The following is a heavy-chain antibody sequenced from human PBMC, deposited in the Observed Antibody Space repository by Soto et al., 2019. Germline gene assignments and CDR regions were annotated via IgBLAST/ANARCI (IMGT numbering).Heavy chain of an antibody. V-gene: IGHV1-69*02. Sequence: QVQLVQSGAEVKKPGSSVKVSCKASGGTFSSYTISWVRQAPGQGLEWMGRIIPILGIANYAQKFQGRVTITADKFTSTAYMELSSLRSEDTAVYYCARGGAAPRIAAPDYWGQGTLVTVSS. CDR2: IIPILGIA. CDR1: GGTFSSYT. CDR3: ARGGAAPRIAAPDY. J-gene: IGHJ4*02. D-gene: IGHD6-6*01.